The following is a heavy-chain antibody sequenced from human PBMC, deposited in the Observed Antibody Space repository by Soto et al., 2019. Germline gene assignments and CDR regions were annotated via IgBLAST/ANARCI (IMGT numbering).Heavy chain of an antibody. CDR2: IYPGDSDT. J-gene: IGHJ6*02. CDR3: ANSGHDYPYYYYGMDV. CDR1: GYSFTSYW. D-gene: IGHD5-12*01. Sequence: PXEFLTICFTGSGYSFTSYWIGLVRQMRGKGLEWMGIIYPGDSDTRYSPSFQGQVTISADKSISTAYLQWSSLKASDTAMYYCANSGHDYPYYYYGMDVWGQGTTVTVYS. V-gene: IGHV5-51*01.